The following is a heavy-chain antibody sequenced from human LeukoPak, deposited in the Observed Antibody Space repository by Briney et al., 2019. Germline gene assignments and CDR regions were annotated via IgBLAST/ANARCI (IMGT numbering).Heavy chain of an antibody. J-gene: IGHJ3*02. CDR2: IYSGGST. CDR3: ARVIGITGTLDGFDI. D-gene: IGHD1-20*01. V-gene: IGHV3-66*02. Sequence: GGSLRLSCAASGFTVSSKYMSWVRQAPGKGLEWVSVIYSGGSTCYADSVKGRLTISRDNSKNTLYLQMNSLRAEDAAVYYCARVIGITGTLDGFDIWGQGTMVTVSS. CDR1: GFTVSSKY.